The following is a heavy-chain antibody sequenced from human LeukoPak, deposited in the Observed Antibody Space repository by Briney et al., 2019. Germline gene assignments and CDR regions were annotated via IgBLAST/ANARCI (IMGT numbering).Heavy chain of an antibody. Sequence: GGSLRLSCAASGFTFSSYSMNWVRQAPGKGLEWVSYISSSSSTIYYSDSVKGRFTITRDNAKNSLYLQMNSLRDEDTAVYYCASHSSSGWYYFDYWGQGTLVTVSS. CDR3: ASHSSSGWYYFDY. CDR2: ISSSSSTI. V-gene: IGHV3-48*02. J-gene: IGHJ4*02. D-gene: IGHD6-19*01. CDR1: GFTFSSYS.